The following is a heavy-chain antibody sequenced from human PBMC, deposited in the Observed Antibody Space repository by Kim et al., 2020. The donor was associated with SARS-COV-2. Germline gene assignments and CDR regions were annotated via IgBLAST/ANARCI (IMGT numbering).Heavy chain of an antibody. CDR2: INHSGST. Sequence: SETLSLTCAVYGGSFSGYYWSWIRQPPGKGLEWIGEINHSGSTNYNPSLKSRVTISVDTSKNQFSLKLSSVTAADTAVYYCARSHVGYCTNGVCSRFDPWGQGTLVTVSS. CDR1: GGSFSGYY. J-gene: IGHJ5*02. D-gene: IGHD2-8*01. V-gene: IGHV4-34*01. CDR3: ARSHVGYCTNGVCSRFDP.